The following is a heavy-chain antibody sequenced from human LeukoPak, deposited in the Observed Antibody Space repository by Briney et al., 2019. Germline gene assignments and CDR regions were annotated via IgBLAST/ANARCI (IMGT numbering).Heavy chain of an antibody. Sequence: SVKVSCKASGGTFSSYVISWVRQAPGQGLEWMGGIMPLFGTASYAQKFKARVTITTDESTTTAYMELSSLRFEDTAVYYCARGYHCSTTSCSIDYWGQGTLVTVSS. CDR2: IMPLFGTA. CDR1: GGTFSSYV. CDR3: ARGYHCSTTSCSIDY. J-gene: IGHJ4*02. V-gene: IGHV1-69*05. D-gene: IGHD2-2*01.